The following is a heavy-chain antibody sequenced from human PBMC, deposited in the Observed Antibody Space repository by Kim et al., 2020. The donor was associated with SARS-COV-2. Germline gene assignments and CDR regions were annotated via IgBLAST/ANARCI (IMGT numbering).Heavy chain of an antibody. Sequence: GGSLRLSCAASGFTFSSYAMHWVRQAPGKGLEWVAVISYDGSNKYYVDSVKGRFTISRDNSKNTLYLQMNSLRAEDTAVYYCAREFLVATIDFYYYYGMDVWGQGTTVTVSS. CDR3: AREFLVATIDFYYYYGMDV. D-gene: IGHD5-12*01. CDR2: ISYDGSNK. CDR1: GFTFSSYA. J-gene: IGHJ6*02. V-gene: IGHV3-30*04.